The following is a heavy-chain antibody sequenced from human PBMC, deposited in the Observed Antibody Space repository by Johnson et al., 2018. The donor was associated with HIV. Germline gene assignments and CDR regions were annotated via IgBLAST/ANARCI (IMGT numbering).Heavy chain of an antibody. V-gene: IGHV3-9*01. CDR2: ISWNSGSI. D-gene: IGHD1-26*01. J-gene: IGHJ3*02. Sequence: VQLVESGGGLVQPGRSLRLSCAASGFTFDDYAMHWVRQAPGKGLAWVSGISWNSGSIGYADSGKGRFTISRDNSKNTLYLQMNSLRAEDTAVYYCARTVGAKEQGAFDIWGQGTMVTVSS. CDR3: ARTVGAKEQGAFDI. CDR1: GFTFDDYA.